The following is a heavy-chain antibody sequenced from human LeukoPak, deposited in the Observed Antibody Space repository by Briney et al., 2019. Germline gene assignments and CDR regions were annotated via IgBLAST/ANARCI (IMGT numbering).Heavy chain of an antibody. CDR1: GGSISSYY. CDR3: ARRRTDMDV. J-gene: IGHJ6*02. CDR2: VYYSGST. Sequence: PSETLSLTCTVSGGSISSYYWSWIRQPPGKGLEWIGYVYYSGSTNYNPSLKSRVTISVDTSKNQFSLKLSSVTAADTAVYYCARRRTDMDVWGQGTTVTVSS. V-gene: IGHV4-59*08.